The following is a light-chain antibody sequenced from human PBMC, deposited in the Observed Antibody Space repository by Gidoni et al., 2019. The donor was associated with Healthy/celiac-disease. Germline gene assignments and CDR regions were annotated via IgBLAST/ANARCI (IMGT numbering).Light chain of an antibody. CDR2: AAS. J-gene: IGKJ3*01. CDR1: QGISSY. Sequence: AIRMTQSPSSFSASTGDRVTITCRASQGISSYLAWYQQKPGKAPKLLIYAASTLQSGVPSRFSGSGSGTDFTLTISCLQSEDLATYYCQQYYSDPQFTFGPGTKVDIK. CDR3: QQYYSDPQFT. V-gene: IGKV1-8*01.